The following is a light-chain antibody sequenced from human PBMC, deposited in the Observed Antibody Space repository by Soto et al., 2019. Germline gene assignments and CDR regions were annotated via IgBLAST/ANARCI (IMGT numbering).Light chain of an antibody. CDR1: QSISRT. J-gene: IGKJ4*01. Sequence: ELVFTPPPDTLSVSPVERATLSCRASQSISRTLAWYQQKSGQPPRLLIYDASTRATGFPARFSGSGSGTEFTLTISRLKSEEFAVYYCQQYNNWTLTFGGGTKVDIK. CDR2: DAS. CDR3: QQYNNWTLT. V-gene: IGKV3D-15*01.